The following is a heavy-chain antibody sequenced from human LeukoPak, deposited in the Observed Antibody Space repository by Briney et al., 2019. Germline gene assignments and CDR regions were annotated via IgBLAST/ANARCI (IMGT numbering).Heavy chain of an antibody. J-gene: IGHJ6*02. CDR1: GFAFSDYY. D-gene: IGHD3-3*01. CDR2: ISSNSGTI. Sequence: AGSLSLSCAASGFAFSDYYLSWIRQAPGTGLEWVSFISSNSGTIYYADSVQGRFSTSRDNAKNSLHLQMNSLRAEDAAMYYCARDFNFWSGYHPDYHYYGMDVWGQGTTVSVSS. V-gene: IGHV3-11*01. CDR3: ARDFNFWSGYHPDYHYYGMDV.